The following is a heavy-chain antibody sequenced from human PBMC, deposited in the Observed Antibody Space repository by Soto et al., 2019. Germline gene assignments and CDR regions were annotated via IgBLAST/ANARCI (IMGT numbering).Heavy chain of an antibody. CDR2: INQDGSEK. CDR1: GFTFSNDW. D-gene: IGHD3-16*01. J-gene: IGHJ4*02. V-gene: IGHV3-7*01. CDR3: ASGFRFGTH. Sequence: EVKLGESGGGLVQPGGSLRLSCVASGFTFSNDWMSWVRQAPGKGLEWVANINQDGSEKNYVDSVKGRFTISSDNATSSLYLQLNSQRAEATAVYYCASGFRFGTHLGQGTLVTVAS.